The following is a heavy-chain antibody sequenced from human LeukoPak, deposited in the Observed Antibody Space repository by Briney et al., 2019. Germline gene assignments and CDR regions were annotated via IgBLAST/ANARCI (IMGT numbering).Heavy chain of an antibody. D-gene: IGHD4-11*01. CDR2: ISAHNGNT. CDR3: ARAQTTLLLDY. V-gene: IGHV1-18*01. CDR1: GYIFTSYG. Sequence: PRASVKLSCKASGYIFTSYGIIWVRQAPGQGLQWMGWISAHNGNTNYAQKLQGRVTMTTDTSTSTVYMELRSLRSDDTAVYYCARAQTTLLLDYWGQGTLVTVSS. J-gene: IGHJ4*02.